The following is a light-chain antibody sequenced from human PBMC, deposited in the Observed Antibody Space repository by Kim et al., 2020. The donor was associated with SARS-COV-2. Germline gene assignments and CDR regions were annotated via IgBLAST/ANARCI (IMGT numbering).Light chain of an antibody. J-gene: IGLJ3*02. CDR2: LNSDGSH. Sequence: QLVLTQSPSASASLRASVKLTCTLSSGHSSYAIAWHQQQPEKGPRYLMKLNSDGSHSKGDGIPDRFSGSSSGAERYLTISSLQSEDEADYYCQTWGTGIRVFGGGTQLTVL. CDR1: SGHSSYA. V-gene: IGLV4-69*01. CDR3: QTWGTGIRV.